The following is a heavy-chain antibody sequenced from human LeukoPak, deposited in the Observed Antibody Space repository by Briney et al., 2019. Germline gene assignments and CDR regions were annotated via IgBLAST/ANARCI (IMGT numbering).Heavy chain of an antibody. V-gene: IGHV3-30*02. CDR2: IRYDGGNK. CDR3: ATDRAWGGFDY. CDR1: GFTFSSYG. Sequence: PGGSLRLSCAASGFTFSSYGMHWVRQAPGKGLEWVAFIRYDGGNKYYADSVKGRFTISRDNAKNTLYLQMNGLRAEDTAVYYCATDRAWGGFDYWGQGTLVTVSS. D-gene: IGHD3-16*01. J-gene: IGHJ4*02.